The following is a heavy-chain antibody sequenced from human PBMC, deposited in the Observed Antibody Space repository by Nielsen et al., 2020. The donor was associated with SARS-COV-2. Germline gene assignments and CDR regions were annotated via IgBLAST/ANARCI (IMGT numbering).Heavy chain of an antibody. CDR3: ASRYQPVYDFWSR. Sequence: SETLSLTCTVSGGSISSSSYYWGWIRQSPGKGLEWIGTIYYSENTYYNLSLKSRLTILIETSKNQVSLRLTSVTAADTAVYYCASRYQPVYDFWSRWGQGTLVTVSS. J-gene: IGHJ4*02. V-gene: IGHV4-39*07. D-gene: IGHD3-3*01. CDR2: IYYSENT. CDR1: GGSISSSSYY.